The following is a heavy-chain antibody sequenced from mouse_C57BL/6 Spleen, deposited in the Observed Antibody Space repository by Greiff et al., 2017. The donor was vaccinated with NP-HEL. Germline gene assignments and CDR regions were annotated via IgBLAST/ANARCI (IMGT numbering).Heavy chain of an antibody. V-gene: IGHV1-18*01. CDR1: GYTFTDYN. D-gene: IGHD2-5*01. J-gene: IGHJ4*01. CDR2: INPNNGGT. Sequence: EVQLQQSGPELVKPGASVKIPCKASGYTFTDYNMDWVKQSHGKSLEWIGDINPNNGGTIYNQKFKGKATLTVDKSSSTAYMELRSLTSEDTAVYYCARLPAYYSNYGYAMDYWGQGTSVTVSS. CDR3: ARLPAYYSNYGYAMDY.